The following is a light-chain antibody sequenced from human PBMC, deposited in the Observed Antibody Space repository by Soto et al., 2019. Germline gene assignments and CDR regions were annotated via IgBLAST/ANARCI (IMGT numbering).Light chain of an antibody. CDR3: SSYTDSSNYV. V-gene: IGLV2-8*01. J-gene: IGLJ1*01. CDR2: EVS. Sequence: QSALTQPPSASGSPGQSVTISCTGTSSDVGGYNYVSWYQQHPGKAPKLIISEVSKRPSGVSNRFSGSRSGNTASLTISGLQAEDEADYYCSSYTDSSNYVFGTGTKVTVL. CDR1: SSDVGGYNY.